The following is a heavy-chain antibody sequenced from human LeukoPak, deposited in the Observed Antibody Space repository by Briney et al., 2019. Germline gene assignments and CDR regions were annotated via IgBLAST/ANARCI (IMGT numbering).Heavy chain of an antibody. J-gene: IGHJ4*02. CDR3: ARATQNGYDY. D-gene: IGHD5-24*01. CDR2: IAHDSTTI. Sequence: GGSLRLSCAASGFTFRIYGMNWVRQAPGKGPEWVSYIAHDSTTIYYADSVRGRFTMSRDNARSSLFLQMNSLRPEDTAMYYCARATQNGYDYWGPGTLVTVSS. V-gene: IGHV3-48*04. CDR1: GFTFRIYG.